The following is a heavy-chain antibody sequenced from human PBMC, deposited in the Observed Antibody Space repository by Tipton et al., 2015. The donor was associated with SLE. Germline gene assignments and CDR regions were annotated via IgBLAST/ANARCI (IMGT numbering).Heavy chain of an antibody. CDR2: IYYSGST. CDR1: GGSISSSSYY. D-gene: IGHD3-9*01. V-gene: IGHV4-39*07. J-gene: IGHJ3*02. Sequence: TLSLTCTVSGGSISSSSYYWGWIRQPPGKGLEWIGSIYYSGSTYYNPSLKSRVTISVDTSKNQFSLKLSSVTAADTAVYYCATIDILTGYDAFDIWGQGTMVTVSS. CDR3: ATIDILTGYDAFDI.